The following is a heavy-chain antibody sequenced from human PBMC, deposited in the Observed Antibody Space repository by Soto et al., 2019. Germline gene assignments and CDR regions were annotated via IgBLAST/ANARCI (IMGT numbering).Heavy chain of an antibody. CDR3: ARWVEVSLDYFDS. V-gene: IGHV4-39*07. CDR2: IYYSGST. Sequence: PSETLSLTCTVSGGSISSSSYYWGWIRQPPGKGLEWIGSIYYSGSTYYNPSLKSRVTISVDTSKNQFSLNLSSVTAADTAVYYCARWVEVSLDYFDSWGQGTPVTVSS. CDR1: GGSISSSSYY. D-gene: IGHD2-15*01. J-gene: IGHJ4*02.